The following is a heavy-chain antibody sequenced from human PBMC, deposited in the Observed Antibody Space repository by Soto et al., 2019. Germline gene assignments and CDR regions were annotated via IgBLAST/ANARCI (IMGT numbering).Heavy chain of an antibody. CDR3: ARHGGYLWFGEFGYMDV. CDR1: GGSISSSSYY. J-gene: IGHJ6*03. D-gene: IGHD3-10*01. Sequence: PSETLSLTCTVSGGSISSSSYYWGWIRQPPGKGLEWIGSIYYSGSTYYNPSLKSRVTISVDTSKNQFSLKLSSVTAADTAVYYCARHGGYLWFGEFGYMDVWGKGTTFTVSS. V-gene: IGHV4-39*01. CDR2: IYYSGST.